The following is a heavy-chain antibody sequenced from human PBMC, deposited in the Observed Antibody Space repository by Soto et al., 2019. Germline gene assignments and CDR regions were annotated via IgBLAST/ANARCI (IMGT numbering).Heavy chain of an antibody. CDR3: ARHDNMTLGLTYFDF. V-gene: IGHV4-4*02. Sequence: QVQLQESGPGLVKPSGTLSLTCSVSGDSISSDKWWSWVRQPPGKGLEWIGEMHHSGSRHYKPSLRGRATISVDNSRNQFSLQLPSVTAADTALYFCARHDNMTLGLTYFDFWGQGTLVTVSS. J-gene: IGHJ4*02. CDR2: MHHSGSR. D-gene: IGHD1-1*01. CDR1: GDSISSDKW.